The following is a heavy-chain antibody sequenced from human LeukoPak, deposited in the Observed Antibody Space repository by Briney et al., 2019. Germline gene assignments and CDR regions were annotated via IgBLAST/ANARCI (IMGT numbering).Heavy chain of an antibody. V-gene: IGHV3-21*01. CDR2: ISSSSSYI. CDR3: ARDRVGALLPYDY. CDR1: GFTFSSYS. Sequence: PGRSLRLSCAASGFTFSSYSMNWVRQAPGKGLEWVSSISSSSSYIYCADSVKGRFTISRDNAKNSLYLQMNSLRAEDTAVYYCARDRVGALLPYDYWGQGTLVTVSS. D-gene: IGHD1-26*01. J-gene: IGHJ4*02.